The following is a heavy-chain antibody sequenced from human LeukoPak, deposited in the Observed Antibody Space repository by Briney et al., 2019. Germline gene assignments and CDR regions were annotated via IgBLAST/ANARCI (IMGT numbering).Heavy chain of an antibody. V-gene: IGHV3-23*01. CDR3: ARDYGDYPDYFDY. CDR1: GFTFSSYA. D-gene: IGHD4-17*01. CDR2: ISGSGGST. Sequence: PGGSLRLSCAASGFTFSSYAMSWVRQAPGKGLEWVSAISGSGGSTYYADSVKGRFTISRDNSKNTLYLQMNSLRAEDTAVYYCARDYGDYPDYFDYWGQGTLVTVSS. J-gene: IGHJ4*02.